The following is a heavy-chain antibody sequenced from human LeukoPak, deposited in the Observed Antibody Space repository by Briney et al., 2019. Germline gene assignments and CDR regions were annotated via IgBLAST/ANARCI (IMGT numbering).Heavy chain of an antibody. Sequence: ASVKVSCKVSGYTLTELSMHWVRQAPGKGLEWMGGFDPEDGETIYAQKFQGRVTMTEDTSTDTAYMELSSLRSEDTAVYYCATWRYYDFWSGYYNEYFQHWGQGTLVTVSS. D-gene: IGHD3-3*01. CDR1: GYTLTELS. J-gene: IGHJ1*01. CDR2: FDPEDGET. CDR3: ATWRYYDFWSGYYNEYFQH. V-gene: IGHV1-24*01.